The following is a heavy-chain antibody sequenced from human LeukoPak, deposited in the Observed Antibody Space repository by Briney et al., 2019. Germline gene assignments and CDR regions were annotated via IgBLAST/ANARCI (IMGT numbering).Heavy chain of an antibody. CDR2: IYYSGST. V-gene: IGHV4-59*08. CDR1: GGSINSYY. Sequence: SETLSLTCTVSGGSINSYYWSWIRQPPGKGLEWIGYIYYSGSTNYNPSLKSRVTISVDTSKNQFSLKLSSVTAADTAVYYCARGALHCGGDCYYFDYWGQGTLVTVSS. D-gene: IGHD2-21*02. CDR3: ARGALHCGGDCYYFDY. J-gene: IGHJ4*02.